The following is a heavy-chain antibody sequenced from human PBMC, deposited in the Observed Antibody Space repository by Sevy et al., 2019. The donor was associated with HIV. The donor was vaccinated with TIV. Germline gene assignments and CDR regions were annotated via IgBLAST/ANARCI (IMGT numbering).Heavy chain of an antibody. CDR2: IDPSGDNA. V-gene: IGHV1-46*01. Sequence: ASVKVSCKASGDTFTRHYTHWVRQAPGQGLEWMGIIDPSGDNANYTQMFQGRLTMTRDTSTSTAYMELSSLRSEDTAVYYCVRADPAQHFDSWGQGTLVTVSS. CDR3: VRADPAQHFDS. J-gene: IGHJ4*02. CDR1: GDTFTRHY.